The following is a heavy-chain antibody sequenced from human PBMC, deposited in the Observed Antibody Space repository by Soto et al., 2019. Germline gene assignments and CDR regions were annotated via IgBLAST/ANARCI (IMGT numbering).Heavy chain of an antibody. Sequence: QVQLVQSGAEVKKPGSSVKVSCKASGGTFSSYAISWVRQAPGQRLEWMGGIIPIFGTANYAQKFQGRVTITADESTSTAYMELSSRRSEDTAVYYCTRVVYSRGKYYYGMDVWGQGTTVTVAS. CDR3: TRVVYSRGKYYYGMDV. J-gene: IGHJ6*02. CDR2: IIPIFGTA. V-gene: IGHV1-69*01. D-gene: IGHD4-4*01. CDR1: GGTFSSYA.